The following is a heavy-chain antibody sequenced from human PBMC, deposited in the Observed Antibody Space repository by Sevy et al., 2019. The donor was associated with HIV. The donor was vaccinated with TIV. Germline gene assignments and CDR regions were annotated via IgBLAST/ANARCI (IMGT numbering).Heavy chain of an antibody. CDR2: FYYSRST. J-gene: IGHJ6*02. V-gene: IGHV4-59*01. CDR1: GGSMSGCY. CDR3: ARASPEYYYGLDV. Sequence: SETLSLTCTVSGGSMSGCYWSWIRQPPGKGLEWIGYFYYSRSTNYNPSLKSRVTISVDTSRNHSSLKLRSVTAADTAVYYCARASPEYYYGLDVWGHGTTVTVSS.